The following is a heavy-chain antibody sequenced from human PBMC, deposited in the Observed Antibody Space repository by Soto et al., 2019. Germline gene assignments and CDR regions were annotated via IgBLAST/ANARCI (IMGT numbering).Heavy chain of an antibody. CDR3: ASWHYDVLTGYSYDD. CDR2: IIPMIPST. Sequence: QVQLVQSGAEVKKPGSSVKVSCNASGGTFNNYGMGWVRQAPGQGLEWMGGIIPMIPSTNYAQKFQGRATLTADASRSTAYMELRRLRSEEPAVYYCASWHYDVLTGYSYDDWGQGTLGNVAS. V-gene: IGHV1-69*01. CDR1: GGTFNNYG. J-gene: IGHJ4*02. D-gene: IGHD3-9*01.